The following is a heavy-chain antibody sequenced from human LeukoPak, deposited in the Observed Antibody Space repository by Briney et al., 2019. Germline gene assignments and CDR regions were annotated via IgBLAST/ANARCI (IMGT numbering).Heavy chain of an antibody. CDR1: GGSISNGDYY. D-gene: IGHD3-3*01. CDR3: ARVYDFWSGYLVDP. Sequence: SETLSLTCTVSGGSISNGDYYWSWIRQPPGKGLEWIGYIYYSGSTYYNPSLKSRVTISVDTSKNQFSLKLSSVTAADTAVYYCARVYDFWSGYLVDPWGQGTLVTVSS. CDR2: IYYSGST. V-gene: IGHV4-30-4*08. J-gene: IGHJ5*02.